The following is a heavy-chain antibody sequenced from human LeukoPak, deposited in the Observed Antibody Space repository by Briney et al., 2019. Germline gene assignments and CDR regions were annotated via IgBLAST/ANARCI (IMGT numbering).Heavy chain of an antibody. D-gene: IGHD6-19*01. Sequence: ASVSVSCKTSGYIFTAYYIHWVRQAPGQGLEWMGFINTNTDGPNYAQKFQGRVTMTRDTSINTAYMELSGLSSDDTALYYCARIEGGAGSTSDWGRGTLVTVSS. V-gene: IGHV1-2*02. CDR3: ARIEGGAGSTSD. J-gene: IGHJ4*02. CDR2: INTNTDGP. CDR1: GYIFTAYY.